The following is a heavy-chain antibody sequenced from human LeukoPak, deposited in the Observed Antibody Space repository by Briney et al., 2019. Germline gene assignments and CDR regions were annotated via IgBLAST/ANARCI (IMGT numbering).Heavy chain of an antibody. J-gene: IGHJ4*02. CDR3: ASEYCSGGNCYFDY. V-gene: IGHV5-51*01. CDR1: EYSFATYW. CDR2: IFPGDSDT. D-gene: IGHD2-15*01. Sequence: SGESLQISCKGSEYSFATYWIGWVRQMPGQGLEWMGIIFPGDSDTRYSPSFQGQVTISADKSISTAYLQWSSLKASDTAIYYCASEYCSGGNCYFDYWGQGTLVTVSS.